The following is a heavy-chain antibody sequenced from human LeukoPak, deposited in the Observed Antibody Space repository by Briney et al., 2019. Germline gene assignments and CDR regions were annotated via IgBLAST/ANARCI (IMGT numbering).Heavy chain of an antibody. CDR1: GFTFSSHA. CDR2: ISSSSSNI. Sequence: GGSLRLSCAASGFTFSSHAMNWVRQAPGKGLEWVSYISSSSSNIYYADSVKGRFTISRDNAKNSLYLQMNSLRAEDTAVYYCARPKTYYYDSSDAFDIWGQGTMVTVSS. D-gene: IGHD3-22*01. J-gene: IGHJ3*02. CDR3: ARPKTYYYDSSDAFDI. V-gene: IGHV3-48*01.